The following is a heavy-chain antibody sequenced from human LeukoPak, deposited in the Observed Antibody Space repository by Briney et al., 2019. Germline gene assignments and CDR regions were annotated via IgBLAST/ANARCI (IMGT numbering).Heavy chain of an antibody. V-gene: IGHV4-39*07. Sequence: ASETLSLTCTVSGGSISSSGYYWGWIRQPPGKGLEWIGSMYYSGSTYYNPSLKSRVTISVDTSKNQFSLKLSSVTAADTAVYYCARDRRSYYYDSSGYGYYYYYMDVWGKGTTVTISS. CDR3: ARDRRSYYYDSSGYGYYYYYMDV. CDR2: MYYSGST. CDR1: GGSISSSGYY. D-gene: IGHD3-22*01. J-gene: IGHJ6*03.